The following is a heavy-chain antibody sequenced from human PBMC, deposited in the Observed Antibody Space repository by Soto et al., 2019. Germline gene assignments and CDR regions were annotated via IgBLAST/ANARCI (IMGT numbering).Heavy chain of an antibody. CDR2: ISAYNGNT. V-gene: IGHV1-18*04. CDR3: AREIAAAGSMALDY. D-gene: IGHD6-13*01. CDR1: GYTFTSYG. Sequence: ASVKVSFKASGYTFTSYGISWVRQAPGQGLEWMGWISAYNGNTNYAQKLQGRVTMTTDTSTSTAYMELRSLRSDDTAVYYCAREIAAAGSMALDYWGQGTLVTAPQ. J-gene: IGHJ4*02.